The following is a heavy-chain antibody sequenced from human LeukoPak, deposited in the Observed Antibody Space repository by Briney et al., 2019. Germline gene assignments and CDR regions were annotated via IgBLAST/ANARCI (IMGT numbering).Heavy chain of an antibody. CDR2: IYSGGST. J-gene: IGHJ6*02. Sequence: GGSLRLSCAASGFTVSSNYMSWVRQAPGKGLEWVSVIYSGGSTYYADSVKGRVTISRHNSKNTLYLQMNSLRAEDTAVYYCARDHLAAAGPYYGMDVWGQGTTVTVSS. D-gene: IGHD6-13*01. CDR3: ARDHLAAAGPYYGMDV. CDR1: GFTVSSNY. V-gene: IGHV3-53*04.